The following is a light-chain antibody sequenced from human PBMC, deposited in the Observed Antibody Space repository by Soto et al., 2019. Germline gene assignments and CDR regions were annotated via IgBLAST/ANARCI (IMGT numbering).Light chain of an antibody. CDR3: QRYDKWPPNT. CDR2: GAS. J-gene: IGKJ2*01. V-gene: IGKV3-15*01. CDR1: QSLSSN. Sequence: EIVMTQSPATLSVSPGERATLSCRASQSLSSNLAWYQQKPGQAPRLLIYGASTRATGIPARFGGSGSGTEFTLTISSLRSEDFAVYYCQRYDKWPPNTFGQGTKVDI.